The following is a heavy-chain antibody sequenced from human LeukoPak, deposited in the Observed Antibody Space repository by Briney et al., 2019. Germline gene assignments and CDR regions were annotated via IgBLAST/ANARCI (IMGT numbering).Heavy chain of an antibody. J-gene: IGHJ4*02. CDR2: ISYDGSNK. CDR1: GFTFSSDW. V-gene: IGHV3-30*19. CDR3: AMWLLSFDY. Sequence: GGSLRLSCAASGFTFSSDWMSWVRQAPGKGLEWVAVISYDGSNKYYADSVKGRFTISRDNSKNTLYLQMNSLRAEDTAVYYCAMWLLSFDYWGQGTLVTVSS. D-gene: IGHD3-22*01.